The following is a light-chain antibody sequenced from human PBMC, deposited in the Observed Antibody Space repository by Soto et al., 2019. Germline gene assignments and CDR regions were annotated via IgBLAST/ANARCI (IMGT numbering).Light chain of an antibody. CDR3: QQANSFPLT. Sequence: DIQMTQSPSSVSASVGDRVTITCRASQGISSWVAWYQQKPEKAPKLVIYDASSLQSGVPSRFSGSGSGTDFTLTISSLQPEDFATYYCQQANSFPLTFGGGTKVDI. J-gene: IGKJ4*01. CDR2: DAS. CDR1: QGISSW. V-gene: IGKV1-12*01.